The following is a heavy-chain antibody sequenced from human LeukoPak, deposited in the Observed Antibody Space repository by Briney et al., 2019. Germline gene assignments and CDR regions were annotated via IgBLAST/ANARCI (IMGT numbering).Heavy chain of an antibody. Sequence: GASVKVSCKASGYTFTSYYMHWVRQAPGQGLEWMGIINPSGGSTSYAQKFQGRVTMTRDMSTSTAYMELSRLRSDDTAVYYCARDALSYYYDSSGYYFDAFDIWGQGTMVTVSS. D-gene: IGHD3-22*01. CDR1: GYTFTSYY. CDR3: ARDALSYYYDSSGYYFDAFDI. V-gene: IGHV1-46*01. CDR2: INPSGGST. J-gene: IGHJ3*02.